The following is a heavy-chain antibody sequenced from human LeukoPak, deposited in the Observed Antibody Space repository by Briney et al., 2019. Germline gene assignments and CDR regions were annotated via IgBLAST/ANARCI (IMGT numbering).Heavy chain of an antibody. CDR1: GGSISSGGYS. CDR2: IDHSGST. CDR3: ARVDYGDYVFDY. D-gene: IGHD4-17*01. J-gene: IGHJ4*02. Sequence: SETLSLTCAVSGGSISSGGYSWSRIRQPPGKALEWIGYIDHSGSTYYNPSLKSRVTISVDRSKNQFSLKLSSVTAADTAVYYCARVDYGDYVFDYWGQGTLVTVSS. V-gene: IGHV4-30-2*01.